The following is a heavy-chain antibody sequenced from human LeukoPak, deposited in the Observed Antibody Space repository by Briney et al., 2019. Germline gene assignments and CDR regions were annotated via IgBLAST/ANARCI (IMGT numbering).Heavy chain of an antibody. V-gene: IGHV3-23*01. CDR2: ISGSGGST. CDR3: AKVGGSGNINYYYMDV. D-gene: IGHD3-10*01. Sequence: GGSLRLSXAASGFTFSSYAMSWVRQAPGKGLEWVSAISGSGGSTYYADSVKGRFTISRDNSKNTLYLQMNSLRAEDTAVYYCAKVGGSGNINYYYMDVWGKGTTVTVSS. CDR1: GFTFSSYA. J-gene: IGHJ6*03.